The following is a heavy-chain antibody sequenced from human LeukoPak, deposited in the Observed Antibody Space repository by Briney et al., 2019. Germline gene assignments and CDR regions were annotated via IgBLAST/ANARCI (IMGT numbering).Heavy chain of an antibody. J-gene: IGHJ5*02. Sequence: GGSLRLSCAASGFTLSSYSMNWVRQAPGKGLEWVSSISSSSSYIYYADSVKGRFTISRDNAKNSLYLQMNSLRAEDTAVYYCARDWGRIVVVPAWALNWFDPWGQGTLVTVSS. CDR2: ISSSSSYI. V-gene: IGHV3-21*01. D-gene: IGHD2-2*01. CDR1: GFTLSSYS. CDR3: ARDWGRIVVVPAWALNWFDP.